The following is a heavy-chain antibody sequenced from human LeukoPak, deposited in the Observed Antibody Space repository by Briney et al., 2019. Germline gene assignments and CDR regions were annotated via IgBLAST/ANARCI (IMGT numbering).Heavy chain of an antibody. CDR2: ISSSSSTI. Sequence: PGGSLRLSCAASGFTFSSYSMTWVRQAPGKGLGWVSYISSSSSTIYYADSVKGRFTISRDNAKNSLYLQMNSLRAEDTAVYYCAREPPDYYDSSAFDIWGQGTMVTVSS. CDR3: AREPPDYYDSSAFDI. CDR1: GFTFSSYS. J-gene: IGHJ3*02. V-gene: IGHV3-48*04. D-gene: IGHD3-22*01.